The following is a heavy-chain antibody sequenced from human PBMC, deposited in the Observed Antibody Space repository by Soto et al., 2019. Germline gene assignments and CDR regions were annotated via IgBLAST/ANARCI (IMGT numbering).Heavy chain of an antibody. CDR2: IFHTGST. CDR1: GGSITSYY. D-gene: IGHD2-2*01. Sequence: PSETLALTCTVSGGSITSYYWSWIRQPPGKGLELIGYIFHTGSTKYNPSLKSRVSMAKDTSKNQFSLNLSSVTAADTAVYYCARILAYCSTTTCHPYYFDVWGLGTLVIVSS. CDR3: ARILAYCSTTTCHPYYFDV. J-gene: IGHJ4*02. V-gene: IGHV4-59*01.